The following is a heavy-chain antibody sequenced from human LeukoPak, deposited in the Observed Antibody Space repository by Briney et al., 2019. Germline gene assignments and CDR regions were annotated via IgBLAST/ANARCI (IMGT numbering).Heavy chain of an antibody. D-gene: IGHD3-10*01. CDR3: ARGLMRRVAPRITMIRGVRLDP. Sequence: SETLSLTCAVYGASLSGYQWSWIRQSPGKGLEWIGEIHHSGTTNFNPSLDSRVTISVDTSKSQFSLNLTAVTAADTGVYYCARGLMRRVAPRITMIRGVRLDPWGQGTLVTVSS. CDR1: GASLSGYQ. V-gene: IGHV4-34*01. J-gene: IGHJ5*02. CDR2: IHHSGTT.